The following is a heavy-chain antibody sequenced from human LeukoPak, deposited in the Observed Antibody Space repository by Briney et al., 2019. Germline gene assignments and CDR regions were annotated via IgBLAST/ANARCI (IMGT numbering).Heavy chain of an antibody. J-gene: IGHJ6*02. CDR3: AKDSGSYCYYYYGMDV. CDR1: GFTLSSYG. Sequence: PGRSLRLSCAASGFTLSSYGMHWVRQAPGKGLEWVAVISYDGSNKYYADSVKGRFTISRDNSKNTLYLQMNSLRAEDTAVYYCAKDSGSYCYYYYGMDVWGQGTTVTVSS. D-gene: IGHD1-26*01. V-gene: IGHV3-30*18. CDR2: ISYDGSNK.